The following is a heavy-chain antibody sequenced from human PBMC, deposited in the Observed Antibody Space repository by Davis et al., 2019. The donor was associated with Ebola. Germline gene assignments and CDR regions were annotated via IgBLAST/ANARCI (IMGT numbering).Heavy chain of an antibody. Sequence: PSETLSLTCTVSGGSISSYYWSWIRQPPGKGLEWIGYIYYSGSTYYNPSLKSRVTISVDTSKNQFSLKLSSVTAADTAVYYCARGNQAPPDYWGQGTLVTVSS. CDR1: GGSISSYY. J-gene: IGHJ4*02. V-gene: IGHV4-30-4*08. D-gene: IGHD1-14*01. CDR2: IYYSGST. CDR3: ARGNQAPPDY.